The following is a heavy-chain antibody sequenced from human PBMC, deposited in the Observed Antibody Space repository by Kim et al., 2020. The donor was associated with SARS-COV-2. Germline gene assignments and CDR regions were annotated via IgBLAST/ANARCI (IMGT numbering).Heavy chain of an antibody. CDR3: ARSPYGDPIDY. CDR2: IYYSGST. CDR1: GGSISSYY. J-gene: IGHJ4*02. Sequence: SETLSLTCTVSGGSISSYYWSWIRQPPGKGLEWIGYIYYSGSTNYNPSLKSRVTISVDTSKNQFSLKLSSVTAADTAVYYCARSPYGDPIDYWGQGTLVTVSS. V-gene: IGHV4-59*08. D-gene: IGHD4-17*01.